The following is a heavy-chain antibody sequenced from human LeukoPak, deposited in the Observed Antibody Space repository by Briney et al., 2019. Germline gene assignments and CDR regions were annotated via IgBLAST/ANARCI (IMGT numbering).Heavy chain of an antibody. CDR3: AKGSIPGY. CDR1: GFTFSSYS. Sequence: PGGSLRLSCAASGFTFSSYSMHWVRQAPGKGLEWVAVISYDGSNKYYADSVKGRFTISRDNSKNTLYLQMNSLRAEDTAVYYCAKGSIPGYWGQGTLVTVSS. D-gene: IGHD1-20*01. J-gene: IGHJ4*02. V-gene: IGHV3-30*18. CDR2: ISYDGSNK.